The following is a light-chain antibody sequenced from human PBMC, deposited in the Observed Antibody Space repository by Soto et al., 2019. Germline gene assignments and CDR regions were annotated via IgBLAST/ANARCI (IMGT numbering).Light chain of an antibody. V-gene: IGKV3-15*01. CDR1: QSVGSN. CDR2: GAS. Sequence: EIVMTQSPATLYVSPGERATLSCRASQSVGSNLAWYQQKPGQAPRLLIYGASTRATGIPARFSGSGSGTEFTLTISSLQSEEFAIYFCQQYNNWPPDRTFGQGTKVEIK. J-gene: IGKJ1*01. CDR3: QQYNNWPPDRT.